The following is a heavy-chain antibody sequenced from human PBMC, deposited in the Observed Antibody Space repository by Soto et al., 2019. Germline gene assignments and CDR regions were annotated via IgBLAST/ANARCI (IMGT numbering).Heavy chain of an antibody. Sequence: PSETLSLTCTVSGGSISSSSYCWAWIRKPPGKGLEWIGSIYYSGSTYYNPSLKSRVTISVDTSKNQFSLKLSSVTAADTAVYYCARHLKVVTAIHFDYWGQGTLVTVSS. V-gene: IGHV4-39*01. CDR3: ARHLKVVTAIHFDY. CDR2: IYYSGST. CDR1: GGSISSSSYC. D-gene: IGHD2-21*02. J-gene: IGHJ4*02.